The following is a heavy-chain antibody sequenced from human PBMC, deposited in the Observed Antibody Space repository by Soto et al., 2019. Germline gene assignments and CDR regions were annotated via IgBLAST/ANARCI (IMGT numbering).Heavy chain of an antibody. D-gene: IGHD5-12*01. CDR3: ARESAGYGGGXYYYYGM. CDR2: IYSGGST. Sequence: EVQLVETGGGLIQPGGSLRLSCAASGFTVSSNYMSWVRQAPGKGLEWVSVIYSGGSTYYADSVKGRFTISRDNSKNTLYLQMNSLRAXXXXXXYCARESAGYGGGXYYYYGM. CDR1: GFTVSSNY. J-gene: IGHJ6*01. V-gene: IGHV3-53*02.